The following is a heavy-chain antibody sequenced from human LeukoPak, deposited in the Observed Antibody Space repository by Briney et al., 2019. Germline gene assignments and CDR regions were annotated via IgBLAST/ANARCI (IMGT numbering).Heavy chain of an antibody. Sequence: PGGSLRLSCVASRFVFTNYYMTWVRQTPGKGLDWMATIMADGHTKYYADSAEGRFTISRDNAKDSFYLQKSSLRGEFLGDYFRARAEPSGGYKVFDSWGHGTLVTVSS. J-gene: IGHJ5*01. CDR3: ARAEPSGGYKVFDS. V-gene: IGHV3-11*01. D-gene: IGHD5-24*01. CDR1: RFVFTNYY. CDR2: IMADGHTK.